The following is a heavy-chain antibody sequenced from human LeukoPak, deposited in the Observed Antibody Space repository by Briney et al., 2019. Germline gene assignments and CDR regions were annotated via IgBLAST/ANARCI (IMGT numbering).Heavy chain of an antibody. CDR1: GGSIGTYY. V-gene: IGHV4-59*08. CDR3: TRHIGGGIEDMDV. D-gene: IGHD3-16*02. Sequence: SETLSLTCTVSGGSIGTYYWSWIRQSPGKGLEWIGYIYVTGSTRYNPYLQSRVTISVDTSRNQFFLKMSSVTAADTAVYYCTRHIGGGIEDMDVWGKGTKVTVSS. J-gene: IGHJ6*03. CDR2: IYVTGST.